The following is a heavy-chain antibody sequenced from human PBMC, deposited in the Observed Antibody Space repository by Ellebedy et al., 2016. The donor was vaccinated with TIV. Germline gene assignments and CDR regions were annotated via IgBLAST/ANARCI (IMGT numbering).Heavy chain of an antibody. D-gene: IGHD4-17*01. V-gene: IGHV3-7*03. CDR2: IYVDGGKK. CDR1: RFSFSSYW. J-gene: IGHJ6*02. Sequence: GGSLRLSCAASRFSFSSYWMSWVRQAPGKGLEWVANIYVDGGKKNYVESVKGRFTISRDNAKNSLYLQMNSLRVDDTAVYYCARDGAYGDYSPGYYGMDVWGQGTTVIVSS. CDR3: ARDGAYGDYSPGYYGMDV.